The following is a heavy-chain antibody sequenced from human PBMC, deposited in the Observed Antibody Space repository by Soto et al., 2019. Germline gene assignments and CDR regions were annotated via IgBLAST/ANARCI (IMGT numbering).Heavy chain of an antibody. D-gene: IGHD2-15*01. J-gene: IGHJ5*02. CDR1: GITFSNYW. Sequence: EEKLVQSGGGLVRPGGSLRLSCVGSGITFSNYWMNWVRQTPGKGLEWVANIKPDGSAKAYVDSMKGRFTVSRDNAKNSLYLQMNSLRAEDTAVYFCAAWDISNPWGQGTLVTVSS. CDR2: IKPDGSAK. CDR3: AAWDISNP. V-gene: IGHV3-7*01.